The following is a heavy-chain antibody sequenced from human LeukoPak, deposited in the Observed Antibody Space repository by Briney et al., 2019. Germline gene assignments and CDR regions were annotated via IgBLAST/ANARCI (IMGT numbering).Heavy chain of an antibody. J-gene: IGHJ6*03. CDR3: ARVVGQIGVVPLSQYYYMDG. D-gene: IGHD2-2*01. V-gene: IGHV4-34*01. Sequence: SETLSLTCAVYGGSLSGYYWSWIRQPPGKGLEWIGEINHSGSTNYNPSLKSRVTISVDTSKNQFSLKLSSVTAADTAVYYCARVVGQIGVVPLSQYYYMDGWVKGTTVT. CDR1: GGSLSGYY. CDR2: INHSGST.